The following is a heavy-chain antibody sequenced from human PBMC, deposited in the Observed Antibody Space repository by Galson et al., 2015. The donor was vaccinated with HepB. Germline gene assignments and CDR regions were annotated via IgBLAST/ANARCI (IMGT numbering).Heavy chain of an antibody. CDR2: IWYDGSNE. CDR3: ARDGSWLSDSYYYYMDV. J-gene: IGHJ6*03. CDR1: GFTFSSYG. V-gene: IGHV3-33*08. Sequence: SLRLSCAASGFTFSSYGMHWVRQAPGKGLEWVAVIWYDGSNEYYADSVKGRFTISRDNSKNTLYLQMNSLRAEDTAVYYCARDGSWLSDSYYYYMDVWGKGTSVTVSS. D-gene: IGHD3-22*01.